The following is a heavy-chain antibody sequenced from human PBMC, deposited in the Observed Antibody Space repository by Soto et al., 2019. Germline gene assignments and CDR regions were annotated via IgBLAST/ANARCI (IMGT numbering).Heavy chain of an antibody. V-gene: IGHV4-38-2*01. CDR1: GASISSEQS. D-gene: IGHD6-13*01. J-gene: IGHJ4*02. CDR3: ARGRRYSSSWYSDY. Sequence: TSETLSLTCAVSGASISSEQSWSWVRQPPGKGLEWIGSIYYSGSTYYNPSLKSRVTISVDTSKNQFSLKLSSVTAADTAVYYCARGRRYSSSWYSDYWGQGTLVTVSS. CDR2: IYYSGST.